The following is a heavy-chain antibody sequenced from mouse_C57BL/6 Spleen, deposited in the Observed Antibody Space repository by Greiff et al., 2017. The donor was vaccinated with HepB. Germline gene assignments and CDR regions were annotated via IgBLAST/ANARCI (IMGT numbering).Heavy chain of an antibody. CDR1: GYTFTSYW. D-gene: IGHD2-3*01. CDR3: ARSGVDDGYYGAMDY. CDR2: INPSNGGT. V-gene: IGHV1-53*01. Sequence: VKLQQPGTELVKPGASVKLSCKASGYTFTSYWMHWVKQRPGQGLEWIGNINPSNGGTNYNEKFKSKATLTVDKSSSTAYMQLSSLTSEDSAVYYCARSGVDDGYYGAMDYWGQGTSVTVSS. J-gene: IGHJ4*01.